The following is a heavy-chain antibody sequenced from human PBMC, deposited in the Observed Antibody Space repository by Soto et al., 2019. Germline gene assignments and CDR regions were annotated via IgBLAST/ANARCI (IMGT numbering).Heavy chain of an antibody. Sequence: SETLSLTCTVSGGSISSSSYYWGWLRQPPGKGLEWIGRIYYRGSTHYNPSLKSRVTISVDTSKNQFSLKLSSVTAADTAVYYCVSPRCSTALEGYYFDYWGQGTLVTVSS. V-gene: IGHV4-39*01. CDR2: IYYRGST. J-gene: IGHJ4*02. CDR1: GGSISSSSYY. D-gene: IGHD3-10*02. CDR3: VSPRCSTALEGYYFDY.